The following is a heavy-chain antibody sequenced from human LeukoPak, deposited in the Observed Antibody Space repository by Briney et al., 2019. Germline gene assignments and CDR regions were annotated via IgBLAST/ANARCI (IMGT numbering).Heavy chain of an antibody. CDR2: TYYRSKWYN. Sequence: SQTLSLTCAISGDSVSSNIAAWNWIRQSPSRGLEWQGITYYRSKWYNDTAVSVKSRITFNPDTSRNQFSLQLNSVTPEDTAVYYCARWTLAAASRGPRNGWFDPWGQGTLVTVSS. D-gene: IGHD6-13*01. J-gene: IGHJ5*02. CDR1: GDSVSSNIAA. CDR3: ARWTLAAASRGPRNGWFDP. V-gene: IGHV6-1*01.